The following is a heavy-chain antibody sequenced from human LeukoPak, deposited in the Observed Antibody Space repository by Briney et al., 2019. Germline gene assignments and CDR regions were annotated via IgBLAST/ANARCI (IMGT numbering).Heavy chain of an antibody. V-gene: IGHV3-23*01. CDR1: GFTFSSYA. CDR3: AKDPPTTGTTFDN. Sequence: GGSLRLSCAASGFTFSSYAMSWVRQAPGKVMEWVSSVGGGGVDTYYADSVKGRFTISRDNSKNTLYLQMNSLRVENTAVYYCAKDPPTTGTTFDNWGRGTLVTVSS. J-gene: IGHJ4*02. CDR2: VGGGGVDT. D-gene: IGHD1-1*01.